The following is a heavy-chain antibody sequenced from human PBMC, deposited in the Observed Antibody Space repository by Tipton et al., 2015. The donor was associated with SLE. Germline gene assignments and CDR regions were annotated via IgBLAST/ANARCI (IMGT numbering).Heavy chain of an antibody. CDR2: IYSGGST. CDR1: GFTVSSNY. Sequence: SLRLSCAASGFTVSSNYMSWVRQAPGKGLEWVSVIYSGGSTYYADSVKGRFTISRDNSKNTLYLQMNSLRAEDTAVYYCARDFGVVVAAHNQHWGQGTLVTVSS. D-gene: IGHD2-15*01. CDR3: ARDFGVVVAAHNQH. V-gene: IGHV3-53*05. J-gene: IGHJ1*01.